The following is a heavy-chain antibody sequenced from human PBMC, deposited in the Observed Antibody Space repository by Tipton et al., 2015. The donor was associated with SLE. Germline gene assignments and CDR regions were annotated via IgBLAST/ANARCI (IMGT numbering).Heavy chain of an antibody. D-gene: IGHD6-6*01. V-gene: IGHV1-18*01. CDR2: ISAYNGNT. Sequence: QLVQSGAEVKKPGASVKVSCKASGYTFTSYGFTWVRQAPGQGLECMGWISAYNGNTNYAQKLQGRVTMTTDTSTRTAYMELRSLRSDDTAVYYCAITLLEYSSSFDPWGQGTLVTVSS. CDR3: AITLLEYSSSFDP. J-gene: IGHJ5*02. CDR1: GYTFTSYG.